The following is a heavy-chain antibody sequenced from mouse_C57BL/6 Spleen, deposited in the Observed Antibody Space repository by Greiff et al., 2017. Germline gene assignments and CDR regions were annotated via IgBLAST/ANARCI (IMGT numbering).Heavy chain of an antibody. CDR3: ARAPNYDDGVGY. J-gene: IGHJ4*01. V-gene: IGHV1-59*01. D-gene: IGHD2-4*01. CDR1: GYTFTSYW. CDR2: IDPSDSYT. Sequence: VQLKQPGAELVRPGTSVKLSCMASGYTFTSYWMHWVKQRPGQGLEWIGVIDPSDSYTNYNQKFKGKATLTVDTSSSTAYMQLSSLTSEDSAVYYCARAPNYDDGVGYWGQGTSVTVSS.